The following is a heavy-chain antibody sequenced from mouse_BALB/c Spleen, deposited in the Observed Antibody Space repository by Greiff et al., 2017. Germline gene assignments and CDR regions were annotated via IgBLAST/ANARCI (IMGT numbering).Heavy chain of an antibody. V-gene: IGHV5-4*02. CDR2: ISDGGSYT. CDR1: GFTFSDYY. D-gene: IGHD2-1*01. J-gene: IGHJ3*01. Sequence: EVKLVASGGGLVKPGGSLKLSCAASGFTFSDYYMYWVRQTPEKRLEWVATISDGGSYTYYPDSVKGRFTISRDNAKNNLYLQMSSLKSEDTAMYYCARDYYGNDWFAYWGQGTLVTVSA. CDR3: ARDYYGNDWFAY.